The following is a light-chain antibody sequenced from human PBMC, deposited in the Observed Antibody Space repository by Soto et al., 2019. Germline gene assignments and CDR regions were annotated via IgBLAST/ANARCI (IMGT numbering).Light chain of an antibody. CDR2: NVN. Sequence: QSALIQPPSVSGSPGQSVTISCTGTSSDVGSYDYVSWYQQHPGTVPKPMIYNVNTQPSGVPDRFSGSKSGSSASLAITGLQAEDEADYYCQSYDTSLNDLEGVFGGGTKLTVL. V-gene: IGLV2-11*01. CDR3: QSYDTSLNDLEGV. J-gene: IGLJ3*02. CDR1: SSDVGSYDY.